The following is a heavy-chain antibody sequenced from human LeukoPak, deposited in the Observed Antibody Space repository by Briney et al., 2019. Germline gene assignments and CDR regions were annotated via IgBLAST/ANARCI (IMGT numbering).Heavy chain of an antibody. CDR3: ARGPGIAVACVFDH. Sequence: ASVKVSCKASGYTFTSYGINWVRQAPGQGLEWMGWISGHNGHTNYVQKMQGRVTMTTDTSTNTAYMELRNLTSDDTAVYYCARGPGIAVACVFDHWGQGSLVTVSS. V-gene: IGHV1-18*04. J-gene: IGHJ4*02. D-gene: IGHD6-19*01. CDR1: GYTFTSYG. CDR2: ISGHNGHT.